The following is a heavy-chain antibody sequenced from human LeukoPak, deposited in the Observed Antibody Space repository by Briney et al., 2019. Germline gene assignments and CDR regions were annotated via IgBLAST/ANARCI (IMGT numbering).Heavy chain of an antibody. J-gene: IGHJ3*02. CDR3: ASRPHHSSGWYREVGAFDI. Sequence: PSETLSLTCTVSGYSISSGYYWGWIRQPPGKGLEWIGSIYHSGSTYYNPSLKSRVTISVDTSKNQFSLKLSSVTAADTAVYYCASRPHHSSGWYREVGAFDIWGQGTMVTVSS. D-gene: IGHD6-19*01. CDR1: GYSISSGYY. V-gene: IGHV4-38-2*02. CDR2: IYHSGST.